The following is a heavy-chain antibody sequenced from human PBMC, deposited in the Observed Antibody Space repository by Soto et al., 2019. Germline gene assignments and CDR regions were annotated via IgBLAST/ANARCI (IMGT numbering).Heavy chain of an antibody. CDR3: ATTRHCSGGSCLNNAFDI. CDR1: GYTFTRYA. D-gene: IGHD2-15*01. CDR2: INAGNGNT. J-gene: IGHJ3*02. Sequence: ASVKVSCKASGYTFTRYAMHWVRQAPGQRLEWMGWINAGNGNTKYSQKFQGRVTITRDTSASTAYMELSSLRSEDTAVYYCATTRHCSGGSCLNNAFDIWGQGTMVTVSS. V-gene: IGHV1-3*01.